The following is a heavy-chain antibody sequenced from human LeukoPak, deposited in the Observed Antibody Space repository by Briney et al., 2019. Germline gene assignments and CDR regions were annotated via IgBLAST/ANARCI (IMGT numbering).Heavy chain of an antibody. CDR1: GGSISSGSYY. Sequence: SQTLSLTCTVSGGSISSGSYYWSWIQQPPGKGLEWIGYIFYSGSTKYNPSLKSRVTISVDTSKNQFSLKLSSVTAADTAVYYCARDSGGYDAFDIWGQGTMVTVSS. CDR2: IFYSGST. CDR3: ARDSGGYDAFDI. V-gene: IGHV4-61*01. D-gene: IGHD2-15*01. J-gene: IGHJ3*02.